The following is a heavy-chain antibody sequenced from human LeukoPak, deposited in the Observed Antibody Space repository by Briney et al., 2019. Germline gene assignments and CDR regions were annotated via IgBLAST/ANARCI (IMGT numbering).Heavy chain of an antibody. J-gene: IGHJ6*03. CDR3: ARDPGYCSGGSCQYYYYYYMAV. Sequence: GGSLRLSCAASGFTFSSYSMNWVRQAPGKGLEWVSSISSSSSYIYYADSVKGRFTISRDNAKNSLYLQMNSLRAEDTAVYYCARDPGYCSGGSCQYYYYYYMAVWGKGTTVTVSS. V-gene: IGHV3-21*01. D-gene: IGHD2-15*01. CDR1: GFTFSSYS. CDR2: ISSSSSYI.